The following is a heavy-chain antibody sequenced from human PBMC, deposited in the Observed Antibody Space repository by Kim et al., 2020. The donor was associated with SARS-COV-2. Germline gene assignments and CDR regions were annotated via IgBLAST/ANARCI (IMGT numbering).Heavy chain of an antibody. V-gene: IGHV3-53*01. CDR3: ARGNGGSDWDYFDY. CDR1: GVSVSGNY. D-gene: IGHD6-19*01. J-gene: IGHJ4*02. CDR2: IYKGGSA. Sequence: GGSLRLSCADSGVSVSGNYMTWVRQAPGKGLEWVSHIYKGGSAYYADSVKGRFTISRDKSRNRVYLQMNSLRVEDTAVYYCARGNGGSDWDYFDYWGQGT.